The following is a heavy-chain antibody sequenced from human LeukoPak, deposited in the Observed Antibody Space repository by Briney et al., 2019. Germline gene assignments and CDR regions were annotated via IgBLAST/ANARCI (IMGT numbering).Heavy chain of an antibody. CDR3: ARAEINDYFRY. CDR1: GYSISSGYH. J-gene: IGHJ4*02. CDR2: IYQSGTP. Sequence: SETLSLTCSVSGYSISSGYHWGWIRQAPEKGLEWIASIYQSGTPYANPSLKNRVTLSVDTSKNQVSRKLSSVTAADTALYFCARAEINDYFRYWGQGVLVIVSS. D-gene: IGHD3-10*02. V-gene: IGHV4-38-2*02.